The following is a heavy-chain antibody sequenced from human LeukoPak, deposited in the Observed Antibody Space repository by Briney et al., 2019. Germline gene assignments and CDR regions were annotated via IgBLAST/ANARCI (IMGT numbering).Heavy chain of an antibody. V-gene: IGHV4-59*01. J-gene: IGHJ3*02. CDR2: IYYSGST. CDR3: ARDADGYGDYLDAFDI. Sequence: PSETLSLTCTVSGGSISSYYWSWIRQPPGKGLEWIGYIYYSGSTNYNPSLKSRVTISVDTSKNQFSLKLSSVTAADTAVYYCARDADGYGDYLDAFDIWGQGTMVTVSS. D-gene: IGHD4-17*01. CDR1: GGSISSYY.